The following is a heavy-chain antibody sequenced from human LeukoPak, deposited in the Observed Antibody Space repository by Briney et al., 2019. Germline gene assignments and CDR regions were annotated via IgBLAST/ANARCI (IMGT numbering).Heavy chain of an antibody. CDR3: ARLEAYCGGDCPSVY. Sequence: SETLSLTCTVSGGSISSSSYYWGWIRQPPGKGLEWIGSIYYSGSTYYNPSLQSRVTISVDTSKNQFSLKLSSVTAADTAVYYCARLEAYCGGDCPSVYWGQGTMVTVSS. CDR1: GGSISSSSYY. J-gene: IGHJ3*01. D-gene: IGHD2-21*01. V-gene: IGHV4-39*01. CDR2: IYYSGST.